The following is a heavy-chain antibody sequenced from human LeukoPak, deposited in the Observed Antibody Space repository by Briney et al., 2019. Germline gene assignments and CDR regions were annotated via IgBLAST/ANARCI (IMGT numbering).Heavy chain of an antibody. CDR1: GGSFTPYY. CDR2: IYYSGST. J-gene: IGHJ3*02. CDR3: ARGLTTGYDAFDI. D-gene: IGHD1-14*01. V-gene: IGHV4-59*01. Sequence: SETLSLTCTVSGGSFTPYYWSWIRQPPGKGLEWIGHIYYSGSTNYNPSLKSRVTISVDTSKNQFSLKLSSVTAADTAVYYCARGLTTGYDAFDIWGQGTMVTVSS.